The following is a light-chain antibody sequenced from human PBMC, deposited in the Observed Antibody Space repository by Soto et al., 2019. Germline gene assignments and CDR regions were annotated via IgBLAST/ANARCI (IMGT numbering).Light chain of an antibody. CDR2: GAS. CDR1: QSVSSSY. CDR3: QRYDSSGFT. Sequence: EIVLTQSPGTLSLSPGERATLSCRASQSVSSSYLAWYKQKPGQAPSRLIYGASSRATVIPDRFSGIGSETDFTLNSSSLEPEDFAVYYCQRYDSSGFTFGPRTKVDIK. V-gene: IGKV3-20*01. J-gene: IGKJ3*01.